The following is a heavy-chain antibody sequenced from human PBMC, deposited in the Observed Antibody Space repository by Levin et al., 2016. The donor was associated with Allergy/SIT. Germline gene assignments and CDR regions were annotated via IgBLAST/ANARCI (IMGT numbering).Heavy chain of an antibody. D-gene: IGHD3-22*01. CDR2: IRYDGSNK. J-gene: IGHJ4*02. V-gene: IGHV3-30*02. Sequence: WIRQPPGKGLEWVAFIRYDGSNKYYADSVKGRFTISRDNSKNTLYLQMNSLRAEDTAVYYCAKGVQYYYDSSGYYSRYYFDYWGQGTLVTVSS. CDR3: AKGVQYYYDSSGYYSRYYFDY.